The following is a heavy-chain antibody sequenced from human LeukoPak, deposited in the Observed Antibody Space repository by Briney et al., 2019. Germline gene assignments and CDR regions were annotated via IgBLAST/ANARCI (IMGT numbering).Heavy chain of an antibody. V-gene: IGHV4-39*07. CDR3: ARDEARYGDYNGPFDH. D-gene: IGHD4-17*01. J-gene: IGHJ4*02. CDR2: IYYSGST. CDR1: GGSISSSSYY. Sequence: PSETLSLTCTVSGGSISSSSYYWGWIRQPPGKGLEWIGSIYYSGSTYYNPSLKSRVTISVDTSKNQFSLKLSSVTAADTAVYYCARDEARYGDYNGPFDHWGQGTLVTVSS.